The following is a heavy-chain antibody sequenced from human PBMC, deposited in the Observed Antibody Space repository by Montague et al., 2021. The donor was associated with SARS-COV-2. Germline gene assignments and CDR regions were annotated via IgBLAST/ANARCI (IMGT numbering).Heavy chain of an antibody. J-gene: IGHJ3*02. V-gene: IGHV4-59*08. Sequence: SETLSLTCTVSGGSISSYYWSWIRQPPGKGLEWIGYIYYSGSTNXNPSPKSRVTISVDTSKNQFSLKLSSVTAADTAVYYCARQRRYQLPITIFGVVMADAFDIWGQGTMVTGSS. CDR1: GGSISSYY. D-gene: IGHD3-3*01. CDR2: IYYSGST. CDR3: ARQRRYQLPITIFGVVMADAFDI.